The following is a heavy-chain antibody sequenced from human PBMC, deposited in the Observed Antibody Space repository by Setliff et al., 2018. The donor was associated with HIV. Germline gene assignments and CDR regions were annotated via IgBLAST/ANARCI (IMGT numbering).Heavy chain of an antibody. V-gene: IGHV4-38-2*01. J-gene: IGHJ4*02. Sequence: SETLSLTCAVSGYAINNNFFWGWVRQPPGKGLEWIGSIYHSGSTYYNPSLKSRDTISLDTSKNQFSLKLSSVTAADTAVYYCARQNSGYAPGPFDYWGQGILVTVSS. CDR3: ARQNSGYAPGPFDY. CDR2: IYHSGST. CDR1: GYAINNNFF. D-gene: IGHD5-12*01.